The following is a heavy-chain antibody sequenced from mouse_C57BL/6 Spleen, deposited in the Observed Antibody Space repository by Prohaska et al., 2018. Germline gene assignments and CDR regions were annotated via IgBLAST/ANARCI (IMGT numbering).Heavy chain of an antibody. J-gene: IGHJ4*01. CDR1: GYTFTDYY. CDR3: ARTYGNYDYDMEY. CDR2: INPNNGGT. V-gene: IGHV1-26*01. Sequence: SVKISCKASGYTFTDYYMNWVKQSHGKTLEWIGDINPNNGGTSYNQKFKGKATLTVDKSSSTAYMEVSSLKSEDSAVYYCARTYGNYDYDMEYWGQGTSVNVSS. D-gene: IGHD2-1*01.